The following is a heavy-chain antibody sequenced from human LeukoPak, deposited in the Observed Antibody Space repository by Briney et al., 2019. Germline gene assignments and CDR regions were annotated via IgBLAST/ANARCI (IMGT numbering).Heavy chain of an antibody. CDR2: ISGSGGTT. CDR1: GFTFSSYA. J-gene: IGHJ4*02. Sequence: GGSLRLSCAASGFTFSSYAINWVRQAPGKGLEWISTISGSGGTTYYADSVRGRFTISRDNFKNTVFLQMNSLRAEDTAVYYCPRDLRYNYGYFFDNWGQGTLVTVSS. V-gene: IGHV3-23*01. CDR3: PRDLRYNYGYFFDN. D-gene: IGHD5-18*01.